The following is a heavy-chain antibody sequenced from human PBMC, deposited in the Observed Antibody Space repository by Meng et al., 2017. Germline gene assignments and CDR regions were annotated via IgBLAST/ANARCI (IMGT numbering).Heavy chain of an antibody. D-gene: IGHD2-15*01. CDR3: ARTQADRGWFDP. J-gene: IGHJ5*02. Sequence: ASVKVSCKASGYTFTGYYMHWVRQAPGQGLEWMGWINPNSGGTNYAQKFQGRVTMTRDTSISTAYMELSRLRSDDTAVYYCARTQADRGWFDPWGQGTLVTVSS. CDR1: GYTFTGYY. V-gene: IGHV1-2*02. CDR2: INPNSGGT.